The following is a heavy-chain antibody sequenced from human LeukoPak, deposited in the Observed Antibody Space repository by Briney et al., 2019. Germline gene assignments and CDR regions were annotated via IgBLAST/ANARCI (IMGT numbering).Heavy chain of an antibody. CDR1: GFTFSSYW. CDR2: IKQDGSEK. CDR3: ARDGDYDILTGYLDH. J-gene: IGHJ4*02. V-gene: IGHV3-7*01. D-gene: IGHD3-9*01. Sequence: GGSLRLSCAASGFTFSSYWMSWVRQAPGKGLEWVANIKQDGSEKYYVDSVKGRFTISRDNAKNSLYLQMNSLRAEDTAVYYCARDGDYDILTGYLDHWGQGTLVTVSS.